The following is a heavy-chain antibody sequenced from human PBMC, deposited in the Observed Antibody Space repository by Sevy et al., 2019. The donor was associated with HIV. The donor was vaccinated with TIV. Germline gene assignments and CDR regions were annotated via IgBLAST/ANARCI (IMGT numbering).Heavy chain of an antibody. CDR1: GGSISGYY. CDR2: THSNGNT. V-gene: IGHV4-59*01. D-gene: IGHD3-10*01. J-gene: IGHJ5*02. CDR3: TRDRYTLVRGIIMTWFDP. Sequence: SETLSLTCTVSGGSISGYYWSWIRQSPGKGLEWIAYTHSNGNTNYNPSLKSRVTISIDTSKNQFSLKLSSVTAADTAVYYCTRDRYTLVRGIIMTWFDPWGQGTLVTVFS.